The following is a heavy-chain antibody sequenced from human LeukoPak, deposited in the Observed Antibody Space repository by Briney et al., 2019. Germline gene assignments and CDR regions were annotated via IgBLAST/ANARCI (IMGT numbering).Heavy chain of an antibody. CDR1: GFTFISYA. CDR3: ATDRGWRTSGYYLYYFEY. V-gene: IGHV3-7*01. J-gene: IGHJ4*02. CDR2: IKHDGSEK. Sequence: GGSLRLSCAASGFTFISYAMHWVRQAPGKGLEWVASIKHDGSEKYYVDSVRGRFTISRDNAMNSLYLQMSSLRAEDTAVYYCATDRGWRTSGYYLYYFEYWGQGTLVTYSS. D-gene: IGHD3-3*01.